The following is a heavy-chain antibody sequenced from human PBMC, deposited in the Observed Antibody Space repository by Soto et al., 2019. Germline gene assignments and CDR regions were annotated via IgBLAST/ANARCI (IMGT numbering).Heavy chain of an antibody. CDR1: GFTFSSYA. D-gene: IGHD4-17*01. Sequence: GGSLRLSCAASGFTFSSYAMSWVRQAPGKGLEWVSAISGSGGSTYYADSVKGRFTISRDNSKNTLYLQMNSLRAEDTAVYYCAKDDRATYGDYILYYYYYYMDVWGKGTTVTVSS. CDR2: ISGSGGST. CDR3: AKDDRATYGDYILYYYYYYMDV. V-gene: IGHV3-23*01. J-gene: IGHJ6*03.